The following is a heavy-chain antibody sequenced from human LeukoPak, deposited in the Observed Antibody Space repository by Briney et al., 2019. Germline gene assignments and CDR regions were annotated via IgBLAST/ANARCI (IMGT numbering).Heavy chain of an antibody. CDR1: GFTSRNYW. D-gene: IGHD5-24*01. CDR2: IKGDGSEK. V-gene: IGHV3-7*05. J-gene: IGHJ5*02. Sequence: GGSLRLSCAASGFTSRNYWMIWVRQAPGKGLEWLGNIKGDGSEKRYADSVRGRFTISRDNAQTSLYLQMNSLRAEDTAVYYCARASDPWLQLTWGQGTLVTVSS. CDR3: ARASDPWLQLT.